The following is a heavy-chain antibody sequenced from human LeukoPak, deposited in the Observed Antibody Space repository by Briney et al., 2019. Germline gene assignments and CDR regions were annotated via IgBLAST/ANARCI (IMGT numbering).Heavy chain of an antibody. CDR2: ISWNSGSI. J-gene: IGHJ4*02. CDR1: GFTFDDYA. V-gene: IGHV3-9*01. CDR3: AKDPFDILTGYFDY. Sequence: GGSLRLSCAASGFTFDDYAMHWVRQAPGKGLEWVSGISWNSGSIGYADSVKDRFTISRDNAKNSLYLQMNSLRAEDTALYYCAKDPFDILTGYFDYWGQGTLVTVSS. D-gene: IGHD3-9*01.